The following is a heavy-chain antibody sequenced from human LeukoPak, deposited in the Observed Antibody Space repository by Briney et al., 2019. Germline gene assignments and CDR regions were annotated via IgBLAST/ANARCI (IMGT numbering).Heavy chain of an antibody. CDR1: GGSISSGGYY. CDR2: IYYSGST. Sequence: SETLSLTCTVSGGSISSGGYYWSWIRQHPGKGLEWIGYIYYSGSTYYSPSLKSRVTISVDTSKNQFSLKLSSVTAADTAVYYCARQPGDSSGWFFDYWGQGTLVTVSS. CDR3: ARQPGDSSGWFFDY. J-gene: IGHJ4*02. V-gene: IGHV4-31*03. D-gene: IGHD6-19*01.